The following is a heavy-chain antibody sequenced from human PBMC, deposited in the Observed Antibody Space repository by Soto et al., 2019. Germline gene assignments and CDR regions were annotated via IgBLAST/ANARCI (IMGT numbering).Heavy chain of an antibody. CDR2: IYFSGRT. Sequence: SETLSLTCTVSGDSVSSGDYYWTWIRQPPGKGLEWVGHIYFSGRTNYIPSLEGRVTISLDTSKNQFSLKLTSVTAADTAVYYSARVPIDTYMIYWSDPWGQGTLVTAPQ. J-gene: IGHJ5*02. CDR1: GDSVSSGDYY. V-gene: IGHV4-61*08. D-gene: IGHD3-16*01. CDR3: ARVPIDTYMIYWSDP.